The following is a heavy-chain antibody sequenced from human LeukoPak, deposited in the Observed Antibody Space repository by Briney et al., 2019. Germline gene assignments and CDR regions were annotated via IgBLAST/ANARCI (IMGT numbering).Heavy chain of an antibody. J-gene: IGHJ6*03. CDR2: IDSISTR. Sequence: PGGSLRLSCAASGFTLSNYRMNWVRQAPGKGLEWVSYIDSISTRYYADSVEGRFTISRDTAKNSLYLQMNSLRAEDTAVYYCARDPGIAVAGDYYYYMDVWGKGTTVTVSS. CDR3: ARDPGIAVAGDYYYYMDV. V-gene: IGHV3-48*01. D-gene: IGHD6-19*01. CDR1: GFTLSNYR.